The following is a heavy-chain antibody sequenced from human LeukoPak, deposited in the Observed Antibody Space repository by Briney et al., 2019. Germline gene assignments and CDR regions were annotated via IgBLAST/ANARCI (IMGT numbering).Heavy chain of an antibody. V-gene: IGHV3-30*02. CDR3: AKWGCSGGSCYPFDY. Sequence: GGSLRLSCAASGFTFSTYGMHWVRQAPGKGLEWVAFIRYDGRNKYYADSVKGRFTISRDNSKNTLYLQMNSLRAEDTAVYYCAKWGCSGGSCYPFDYWGQGTLVTVSS. CDR1: GFTFSTYG. CDR2: IRYDGRNK. J-gene: IGHJ4*02. D-gene: IGHD2-15*01.